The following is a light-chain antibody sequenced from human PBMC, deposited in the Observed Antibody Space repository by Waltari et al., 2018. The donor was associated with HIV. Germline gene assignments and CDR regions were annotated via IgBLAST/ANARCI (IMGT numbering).Light chain of an antibody. Sequence: TGVTHEPSLYVFSGGTATFTYGLRSGSVPTIHYPCSYHKPPRQAPRALIYKTIMRSSGVPHRFSGSILGNKAAHTITGAEAVDESNYYCVLLVGGDIWVFGGGTRLTIL. CDR3: VLLVGGDIWV. V-gene: IGLV8-61*01. CDR1: SGSVPTIHY. J-gene: IGLJ3*02. CDR2: KTI.